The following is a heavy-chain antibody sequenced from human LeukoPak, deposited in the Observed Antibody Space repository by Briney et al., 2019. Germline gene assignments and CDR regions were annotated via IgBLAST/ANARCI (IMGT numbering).Heavy chain of an antibody. Sequence: GGSLRLSCAASGFTFNNYAMTWVRQAPGEGLQWVSSVISNGGSTYHADSVRGRFTISRDNSNNTLYLQMNSLRAEDTAIYYWARGGGGLTVAGRRGIDYWGQGSLVIVSS. CDR3: ARGGGGLTVAGRRGIDY. D-gene: IGHD6-19*01. CDR2: VISNGGST. V-gene: IGHV3-23*01. J-gene: IGHJ4*02. CDR1: GFTFNNYA.